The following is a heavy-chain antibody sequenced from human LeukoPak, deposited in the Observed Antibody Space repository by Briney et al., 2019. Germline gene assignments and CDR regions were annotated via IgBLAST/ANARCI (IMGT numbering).Heavy chain of an antibody. CDR3: ATGDGVVVPAAIGLSYYYYGMDV. CDR1: GGSISSGGYY. CDR2: IYYSGST. D-gene: IGHD2-2*02. V-gene: IGHV4-31*03. J-gene: IGHJ6*02. Sequence: SETLSLTCTVSGGSISSGGYYWSWIRQHPGKGLEWIGYIYYSGSTYYNPSLKSRVTISVDTSKNQFSLKLSSVTAADTAVYYCATGDGVVVPAAIGLSYYYYGMDVWGQGTTVTVSS.